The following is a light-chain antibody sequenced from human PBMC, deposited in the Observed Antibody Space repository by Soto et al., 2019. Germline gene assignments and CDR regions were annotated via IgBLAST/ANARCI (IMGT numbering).Light chain of an antibody. J-gene: IGKJ1*01. V-gene: IGKV3-15*01. CDR1: QSVSSS. Sequence: DIVMTQSPATLSASPGERATLSCRASQSVSSSLAWYQQKPGQAPRLLIYDASTRATGIPAKFSGSGSGTEFTLTISSLQSADFAVYYCQQYNNCPPVTFGQGTKVDIK. CDR3: QQYNNCPPVT. CDR2: DAS.